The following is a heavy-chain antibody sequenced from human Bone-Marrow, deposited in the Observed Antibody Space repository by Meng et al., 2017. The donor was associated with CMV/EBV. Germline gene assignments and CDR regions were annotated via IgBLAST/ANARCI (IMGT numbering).Heavy chain of an antibody. Sequence: ASVKVSCKASGYTFTNYYMHWVRQAPGHGLEWMGIINPSGGSTTFAQRFQGRISMTRDTSTSTFYMTLSSLSSEDTAGYYCARGTWNHAHYYYYGMDVWGQGTTVTVSS. J-gene: IGHJ6*02. CDR3: ARGTWNHAHYYYYGMDV. CDR1: GYTFTNYY. D-gene: IGHD1-14*01. V-gene: IGHV1-46*01. CDR2: INPSGGST.